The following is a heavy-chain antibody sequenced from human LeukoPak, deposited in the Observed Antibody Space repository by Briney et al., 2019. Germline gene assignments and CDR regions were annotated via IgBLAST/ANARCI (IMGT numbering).Heavy chain of an antibody. CDR3: ARGMILGY. CDR1: GGSISSSSYY. CDR2: IYYSGST. Sequence: PSETLSLTCTVSGGSISSSSYYWGWIRQPPGKGLEWIGSIYYSGSTYYNPSLKSRVTISVDTSKNQFSLKLSSVTAADTAVYYCARGMILGYWGQGTLVTVSS. D-gene: IGHD3-16*01. V-gene: IGHV4-39*07. J-gene: IGHJ4*02.